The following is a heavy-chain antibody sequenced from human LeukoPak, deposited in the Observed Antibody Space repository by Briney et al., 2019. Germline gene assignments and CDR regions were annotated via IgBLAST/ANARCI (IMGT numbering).Heavy chain of an antibody. J-gene: IGHJ4*02. CDR2: ISSSGSTI. D-gene: IGHD2-8*02. Sequence: GGSLRLSCAASGFTFSDYRMSWIRQAPGKGLEWVSYISSSGSTIYYADSVKGRFTISRDNAKNSLYLQMNSLRAEDTAVYYCASYLYWWSDLGYWGQGNLVTVSS. V-gene: IGHV3-11*01. CDR3: ASYLYWWSDLGY. CDR1: GFTFSDYR.